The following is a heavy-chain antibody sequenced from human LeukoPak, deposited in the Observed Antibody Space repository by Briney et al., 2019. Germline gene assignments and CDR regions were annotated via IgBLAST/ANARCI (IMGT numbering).Heavy chain of an antibody. CDR2: INQYGNEK. Sequence: PGESLRLSCAASGFTFSTYWMNWVRQAPGKGLEWVANINQYGNEKYYVDSVKGRFTISKDNGKNSLYLEMNSLRAEDTAVYYCATGTEMDRGVIINGHLDYWGQGTLVTASS. CDR3: ATGTEMDRGVIINGHLDY. CDR1: GFTFSTYW. V-gene: IGHV3-7*01. J-gene: IGHJ4*02. D-gene: IGHD3-10*01.